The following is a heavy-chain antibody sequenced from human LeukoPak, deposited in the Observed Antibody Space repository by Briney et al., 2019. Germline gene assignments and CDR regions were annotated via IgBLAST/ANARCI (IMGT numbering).Heavy chain of an antibody. CDR2: IYYSGST. V-gene: IGHV4-59*01. CDR1: GGSISSYY. Sequence: SETLSLTCTVSGGSISSYYWSWIRQPPGKGLEWIGYIYYSGSTNYNPSLKSRVTISVDTSKNQFSLKLSSVTAADTAVYYCTRTAAAPYYYYYYMDVWGKGTTVTVSS. D-gene: IGHD6-13*01. CDR3: TRTAAAPYYYYYYMDV. J-gene: IGHJ6*03.